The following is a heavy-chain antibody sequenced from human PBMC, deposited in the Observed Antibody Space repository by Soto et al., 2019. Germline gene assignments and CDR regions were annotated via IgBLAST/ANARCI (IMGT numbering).Heavy chain of an antibody. Sequence: QVQLVESGGGLVKPGGSPSLSCAASGFTFSDYYMSWIRQAPGTGLAWVSYISSSGSTIYYADSVKGRFTISRDNAKNSLYRQMNSLRAEDTAVYYCARDTFSDGFDYWGQGTLVTVSS. J-gene: IGHJ4*02. D-gene: IGHD3-3*02. V-gene: IGHV3-11*01. CDR3: ARDTFSDGFDY. CDR1: GFTFSDYY. CDR2: ISSSGSTI.